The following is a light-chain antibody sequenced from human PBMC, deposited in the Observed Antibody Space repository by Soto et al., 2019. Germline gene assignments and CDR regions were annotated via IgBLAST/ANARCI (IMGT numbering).Light chain of an antibody. CDR1: QSVSSN. Sequence: DILMTQSPATLSVSPGERATLSGSASQSVSSNLACYQQKPGQAPRLLVSDASTRATGIPVRFSGSGSGTEFTLTISSLQSEDFAIYYCQQYENLPTFGQGTRLEIK. V-gene: IGKV3-15*01. CDR2: DAS. CDR3: QQYENLPT. J-gene: IGKJ5*01.